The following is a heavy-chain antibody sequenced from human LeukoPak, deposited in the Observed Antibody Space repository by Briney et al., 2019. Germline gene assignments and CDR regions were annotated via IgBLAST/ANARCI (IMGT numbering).Heavy chain of an antibody. J-gene: IGHJ4*02. CDR3: AKRGVVIRVILVGFHKEAYYFDS. CDR1: GFTFSSYA. CDR2: ISDSGGRT. D-gene: IGHD2/OR15-2a*01. V-gene: IGHV3-23*01. Sequence: GGSLRLSCAASGFTFSSYAMSWVRQAPGKGLEWVAGISDSGGRTNYADSVKGRFAISRDNPRNTLYLQMNSLRAEDTAVYFCAKRGVVIRVILVGFHKEAYYFDSWGQGALVTVSS.